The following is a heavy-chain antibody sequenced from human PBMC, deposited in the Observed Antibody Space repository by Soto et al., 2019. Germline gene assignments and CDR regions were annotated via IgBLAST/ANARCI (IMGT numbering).Heavy chain of an antibody. D-gene: IGHD3-10*01. Sequence: SVKVSCKASGGTFSSYAISWVRQAPGQGLEWMGGIIPIFGTANYAQKFQGRVTITADESTSTAYMELSSLRSEDTAVYYCASVTYYYGSWSYSDYDYGMYVWG. CDR1: GGTFSSYA. CDR3: ASVTYYYGSWSYSDYDYGMYV. V-gene: IGHV1-69*13. J-gene: IGHJ6*02. CDR2: IIPIFGTA.